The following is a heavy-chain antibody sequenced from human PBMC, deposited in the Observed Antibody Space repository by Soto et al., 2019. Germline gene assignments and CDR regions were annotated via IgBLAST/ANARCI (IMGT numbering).Heavy chain of an antibody. CDR2: IYYSGST. Sequence: SETLSLTCTVSGGSISSGDYYWSWIRQPPGKGLEWIGYIYYSGSTYYNPSLKSRVTISVDTSKKKFSLKLSSVTAEDTAVYYCASFRGDPAYFDYWGQGTMGTYPQ. V-gene: IGHV4-30-4*01. CDR3: ASFRGDPAYFDY. J-gene: IGHJ4*02. D-gene: IGHD3-16*01. CDR1: GGSISSGDYY.